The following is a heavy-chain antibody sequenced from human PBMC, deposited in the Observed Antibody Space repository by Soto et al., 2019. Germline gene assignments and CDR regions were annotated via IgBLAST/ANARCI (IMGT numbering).Heavy chain of an antibody. D-gene: IGHD2-21*01. J-gene: IGHJ4*02. Sequence: QLQLQESGPGLVKPSETLSLTCTVSGGSIRSSSYYWGWIRQPPGKGLEWIGSIYYSGSTCYNPSLKSRVTISVDTSKNQLSLKLSSVTAADKAVYYCARHPLYLAYCGGDCYNYFDYWGQGTLVTVSS. CDR1: GGSIRSSSYY. CDR2: IYYSGST. CDR3: ARHPLYLAYCGGDCYNYFDY. V-gene: IGHV4-39*01.